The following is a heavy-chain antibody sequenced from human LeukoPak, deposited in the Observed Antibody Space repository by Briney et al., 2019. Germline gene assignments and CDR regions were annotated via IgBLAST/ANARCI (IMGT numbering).Heavy chain of an antibody. CDR3: ARGDCSSTSCYYDY. V-gene: IGHV4-4*02. CDR1: GGSISSSNW. D-gene: IGHD2-2*01. Sequence: PSETLSLTCAVSGGSISSSNWWSWVRQPPGKGLEWIGEIYHSGSTNYNPSLKSRVTISVDKSKNQFSLKLSSVTAADTAVYYCARGDCSSTSCYYDYWGQGTLVTVSS. CDR2: IYHSGST. J-gene: IGHJ4*02.